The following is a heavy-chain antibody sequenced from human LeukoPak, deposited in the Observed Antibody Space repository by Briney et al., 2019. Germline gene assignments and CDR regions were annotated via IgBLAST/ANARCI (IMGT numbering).Heavy chain of an antibody. Sequence: SETLSLTCTVSGGSISSSSYYWGWIRQPPGKGLEWIGSIYYSGSTYYNPSLKSRVTISVDTSKNQFSLKLSSVTAADTAVNYCAGSLRYFDWALNYYYYYMDVWGKGTTVTVSS. V-gene: IGHV4-39*01. J-gene: IGHJ6*03. D-gene: IGHD3-9*01. CDR2: IYYSGST. CDR1: GGSISSSSYY. CDR3: AGSLRYFDWALNYYYYYMDV.